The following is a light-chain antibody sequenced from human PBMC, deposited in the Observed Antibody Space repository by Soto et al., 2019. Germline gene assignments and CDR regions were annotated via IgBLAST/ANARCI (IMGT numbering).Light chain of an antibody. CDR2: DAS. Sequence: DIPMTQSPSSLSASVGDRITITCQASQDIGNYVNWYQQKPGKAPKLMIYDASPWESGVPSRFSGSGSGTDFTFTISSLQPEDFATYSCLQYYNGPITLGQGTRLDIK. CDR1: QDIGNY. V-gene: IGKV1-33*01. CDR3: LQYYNGPIT. J-gene: IGKJ5*01.